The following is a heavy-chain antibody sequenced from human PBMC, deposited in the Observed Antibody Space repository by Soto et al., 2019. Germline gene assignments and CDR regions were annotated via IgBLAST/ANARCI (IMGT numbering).Heavy chain of an antibody. D-gene: IGHD3-10*01. V-gene: IGHV4-31*03. J-gene: IGHJ6*02. Sequence: SETLSLTCTVSGGSISSGGYYWSWIRQHPGKGLEWIGYIYYSGSTYYNPSLKSRVTISVDTSKNQFYLKLSSVTAADTAVYYCARDGVLLWFGDPNYGMDVWGQGTTVTVSS. CDR3: ARDGVLLWFGDPNYGMDV. CDR2: IYYSGST. CDR1: GGSISSGGYY.